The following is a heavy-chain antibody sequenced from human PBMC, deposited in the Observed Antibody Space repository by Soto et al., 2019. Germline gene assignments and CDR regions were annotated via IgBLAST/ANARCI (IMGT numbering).Heavy chain of an antibody. CDR1: GGSFSSYY. V-gene: IGHV4-59*08. CDR2: IYYSGST. D-gene: IGHD2-2*01. Sequence: QVQLQESGPGLVRPSETLSLTCTVSGGSFSSYYWTWIRQSPGKGLEWIGYIYYSGSTDYNPSLRGRLAISIVTSKNQFSLRLNSMTAADTAVYYCAGRDCSGTNCYYLDYYYMDVWGKGTTVTVSS. J-gene: IGHJ6*03. CDR3: AGRDCSGTNCYYLDYYYMDV.